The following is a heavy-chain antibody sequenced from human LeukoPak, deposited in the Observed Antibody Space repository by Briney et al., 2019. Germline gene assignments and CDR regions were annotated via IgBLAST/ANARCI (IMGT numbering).Heavy chain of an antibody. D-gene: IGHD2-8*01. CDR1: GYTLTSYG. J-gene: IGHJ4*02. CDR2: ISAYNGNT. CDR3: VRDTNGGSENYFDY. V-gene: IGHV1-18*01. Sequence: GAAVKVSCNASGYTLTSYGMSWVRQAPGQGLEWMGWISAYNGNTNYAQKLQGRGTMTTDTSTSTTYMELRTLRSEDTAVYYCVRDTNGGSENYFDYWGQGTLVTVSS.